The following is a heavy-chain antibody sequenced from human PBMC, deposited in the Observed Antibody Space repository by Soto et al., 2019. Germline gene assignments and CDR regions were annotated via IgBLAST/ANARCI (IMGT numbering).Heavy chain of an antibody. V-gene: IGHV4-38-2*02. J-gene: IGHJ5*02. CDR2: IYHSGST. D-gene: IGHD3-22*01. CDR1: GYSISSGYY. Sequence: SETLSLTCAVSGYSISSGYYWGWIRQPPGKGLEWIGSIYHSGSTYYNPSLKSRVTISVDTSKNQFSLKLSSVTAADTAVYYCARDHITMPVVVYGNWFDPWGQGTLVTVSS. CDR3: ARDHITMPVVVYGNWFDP.